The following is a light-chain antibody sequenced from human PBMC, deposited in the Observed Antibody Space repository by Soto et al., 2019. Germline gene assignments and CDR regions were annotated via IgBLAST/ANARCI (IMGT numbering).Light chain of an antibody. Sequence: DIQMTQSPSSLSASVGDRVTITCRASQSISSYLNWYQQKPGKAPKVLIYAASSLQSGVPSRFSGSRSGTDFTLTISSLQPEDFATYYCQQRYSTPPLTFGGGTKVEIK. V-gene: IGKV1-39*01. CDR3: QQRYSTPPLT. CDR1: QSISSY. J-gene: IGKJ4*01. CDR2: AAS.